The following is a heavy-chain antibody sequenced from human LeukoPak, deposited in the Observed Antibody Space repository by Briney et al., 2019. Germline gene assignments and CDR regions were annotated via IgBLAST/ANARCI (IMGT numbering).Heavy chain of an antibody. D-gene: IGHD3-22*01. V-gene: IGHV4-4*07. J-gene: IGHJ6*02. CDR3: ARDQYYYDSSGYYGGFYYYYGMDV. CDR1: GGSISSYY. CDR2: IYTSGST. Sequence: KSSETLSLTCTVSGGSISSYYWSWIRQPAGKGLEWIGRIYTSGSTNYNSSLKSRVTMSVDTSKNQFSLKLSSVTAADTAVYYCARDQYYYDSSGYYGGFYYYYGMDVWGQGTTVTVSS.